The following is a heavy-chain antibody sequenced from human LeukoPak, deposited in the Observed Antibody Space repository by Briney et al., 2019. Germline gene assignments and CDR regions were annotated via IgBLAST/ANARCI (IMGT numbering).Heavy chain of an antibody. CDR3: ARRGIGDSGWFDP. CDR1: GSLFTNYW. D-gene: IGHD2-21*01. J-gene: IGHJ5*02. CDR2: IYPDDSDT. V-gene: IGHV5-51*01. Sequence: GGSLEISCQASGSLFTNYWIGWVRQLPGKGLEGMGIIYPDDSDTRYSPSLQGQVTISADQSISTAYLQWSGLKASDTAMYYCARRGIGDSGWFDPWGPGTLVTVSS.